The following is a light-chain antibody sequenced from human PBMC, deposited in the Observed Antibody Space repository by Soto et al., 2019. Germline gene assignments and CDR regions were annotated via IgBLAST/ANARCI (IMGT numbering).Light chain of an antibody. CDR2: EVT. CDR3: SSYTSSYTYV. CDR1: SSYVGGYEY. V-gene: IGLV2-14*01. J-gene: IGLJ1*01. Sequence: QSVLTQPASVSGSPGQSITFSCTGTSSYVGGYEYVSWYQQHPGRAPKLMIYEVTNRPSGVSNRFSGSKSGNTASLTISGLQAEHEADYYCSSYTSSYTYVFGTGTKVTVL.